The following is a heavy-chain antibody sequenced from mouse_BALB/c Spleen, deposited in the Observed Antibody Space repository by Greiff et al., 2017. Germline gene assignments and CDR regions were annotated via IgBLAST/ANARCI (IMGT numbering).Heavy chain of an antibody. CDR1: GFSLTGYG. CDR3: SRVQVHQYFDV. CDR2: IWGDGST. V-gene: IGHV2-6-7*01. Sequence: VQLVESGPGLVAPSQSLSITCTVSGFSLTGYGVNWVRQPPGKGLEWLGMIWGDGSTDYNSALRSRLCISKDNSKSQVFLKMNSLQTDDTARYYCSRVQVHQYFDVWGAGTTVTVSS. J-gene: IGHJ1*01.